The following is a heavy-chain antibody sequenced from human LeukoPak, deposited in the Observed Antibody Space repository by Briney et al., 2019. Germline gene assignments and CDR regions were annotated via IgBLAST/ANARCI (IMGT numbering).Heavy chain of an antibody. Sequence: PGGSLRLSCAASGFSFSSYAMHWVRQAPGKGLEYVSVISRNGADTYYANSVKGRLTISRDNSKNTLYLHMGSLKPEDMAVYYCARGATLLGVVSAMDVWGKGTTVTVSS. CDR2: ISRNGADT. V-gene: IGHV3-64*01. D-gene: IGHD3-3*01. CDR1: GFSFSSYA. CDR3: ARGATLLGVVSAMDV. J-gene: IGHJ6*03.